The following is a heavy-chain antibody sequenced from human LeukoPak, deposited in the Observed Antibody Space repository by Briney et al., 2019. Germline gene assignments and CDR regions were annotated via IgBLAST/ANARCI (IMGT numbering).Heavy chain of an antibody. CDR1: GFTFSRSW. J-gene: IGHJ2*01. D-gene: IGHD5-24*01. Sequence: PGGSLRLSCVASGFTFSRSWMSWVRQAPGKGLEWVANIKQDGSEKHYVDSVKGRFIISRDNAKNSLYLQMNSLRAEDTAIYYCAKTIPYWYFDLWGHGTLVTVSS. V-gene: IGHV3-7*05. CDR3: AKTIPYWYFDL. CDR2: IKQDGSEK.